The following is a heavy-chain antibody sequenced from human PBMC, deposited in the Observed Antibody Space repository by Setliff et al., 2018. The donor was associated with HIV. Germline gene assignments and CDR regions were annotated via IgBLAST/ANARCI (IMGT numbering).Heavy chain of an antibody. J-gene: IGHJ5*02. D-gene: IGHD6-19*01. CDR2: INHSGST. Sequence: LSLTCAVYAGSFSVYYWNCIRQPPGNGLEWIGEINHSGSTKYNPSLKSRVTISVDMSKNQFSLKLTSVTAADTAVYYCARGGRYYLPGIAVAGIQRNWFDPWGQGALVTVSS. V-gene: IGHV4-34*01. CDR3: ARGGRYYLPGIAVAGIQRNWFDP. CDR1: AGSFSVYY.